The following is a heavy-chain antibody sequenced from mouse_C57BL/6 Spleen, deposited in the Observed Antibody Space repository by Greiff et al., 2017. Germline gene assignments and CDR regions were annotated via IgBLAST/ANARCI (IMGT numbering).Heavy chain of an antibody. D-gene: IGHD3-2*02. CDR1: GYAFSSSW. CDR3: ARGADSSGYDY. Sequence: QVQLQQSGPELVKPGASVKISCKASGYAFSSSWMNWVKQRPGKGLEWIGRIYPGDGDTNDNGKFKGKATLTADKSSSTAYMQLSSLTSEDSAVYFCARGADSSGYDYWGQGTTLTVSS. V-gene: IGHV1-82*01. J-gene: IGHJ2*01. CDR2: IYPGDGDT.